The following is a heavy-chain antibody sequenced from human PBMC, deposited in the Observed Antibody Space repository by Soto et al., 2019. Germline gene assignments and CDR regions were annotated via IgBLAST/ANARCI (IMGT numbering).Heavy chain of an antibody. CDR3: ARGHESYDFWSGYSNY. Sequence: QVQLVESGGGVVQPGRSLRLSCAASGFTFSSYGMHWVRQAPGKGLEWVAVIWYDGSNKYYADSVKGRFTISRDNSKNTLYLQMNSLRAEDTAVYYCARGHESYDFWSGYSNYWGQGTLVTVSS. V-gene: IGHV3-33*01. CDR2: IWYDGSNK. D-gene: IGHD3-3*01. J-gene: IGHJ4*02. CDR1: GFTFSSYG.